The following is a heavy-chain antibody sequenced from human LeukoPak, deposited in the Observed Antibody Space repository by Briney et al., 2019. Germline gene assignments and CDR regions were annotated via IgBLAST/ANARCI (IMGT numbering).Heavy chain of an antibody. CDR2: IYYSGST. J-gene: IGHJ5*02. Sequence: SETLSLTCTVSGVSISSYYCSWIRQPPGNGLEWIGYIYYSGSTNYNPSLKTRVTISVDTYKDQFSLKLNSVTAADTDVYYCAGGNVVVPAAIAWGQGTLVTVSS. V-gene: IGHV4-59*01. D-gene: IGHD2-2*02. CDR3: AGGNVVVPAAIA. CDR1: GVSISSYY.